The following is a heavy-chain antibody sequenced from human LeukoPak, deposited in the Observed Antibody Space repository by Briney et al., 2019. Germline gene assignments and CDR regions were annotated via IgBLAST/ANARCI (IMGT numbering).Heavy chain of an antibody. V-gene: IGHV4-39*07. Sequence: SETLSLTCTVSGGSISSSSYYWGWIRQPPGKGLEWIGSIYYSGSTYYNPSLKSRVTISVDTSKNQFSLKLSSVTAADTAVYYCARDARGIAVAGTYAFDIWGQGTMVTVSS. CDR1: GGSISSSSYY. J-gene: IGHJ3*02. CDR3: ARDARGIAVAGTYAFDI. CDR2: IYYSGST. D-gene: IGHD6-19*01.